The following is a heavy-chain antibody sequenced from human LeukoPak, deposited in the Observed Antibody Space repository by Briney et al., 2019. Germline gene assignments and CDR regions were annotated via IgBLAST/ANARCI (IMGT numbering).Heavy chain of an antibody. CDR3: ARLSAYYDSSGYIAY. J-gene: IGHJ4*02. V-gene: IGHV5-51*01. Sequence: GESLKISCKCSGYSFTSYWIGLVRQMPGKGLERMGIFYPGDSDTRYSPSFHGQVTISADKSISTAYLQWSSLKASDTAMYYCARLSAYYDSSGYIAYWGQGTLGTVSS. CDR1: GYSFTSYW. D-gene: IGHD3-22*01. CDR2: FYPGDSDT.